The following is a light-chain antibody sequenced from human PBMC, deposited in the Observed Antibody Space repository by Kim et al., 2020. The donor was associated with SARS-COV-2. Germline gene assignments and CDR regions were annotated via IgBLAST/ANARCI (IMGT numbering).Light chain of an antibody. Sequence: SSELTQDPAVSVALGQTVRITCQGDSLRRFSATWYQQKPGQAPLVVIYASNNRPSGVPDRFSGSSSGNTASLTITGTQAEDEADYFCNSRDNSGDHQVFGTGTKVTVL. J-gene: IGLJ1*01. CDR2: ASN. CDR1: SLRRFS. CDR3: NSRDNSGDHQV. V-gene: IGLV3-19*01.